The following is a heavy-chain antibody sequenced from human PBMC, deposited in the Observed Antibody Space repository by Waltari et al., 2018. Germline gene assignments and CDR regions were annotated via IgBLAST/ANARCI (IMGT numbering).Heavy chain of an antibody. CDR3: ARVSSLAYYYYYMDV. CDR1: GGSISSGSYY. V-gene: IGHV4-61*02. CDR2: IYTSGST. Sequence: QVQLQESGPGLVKPSQTLSLTCTVSGGSISSGSYYWSWIRQPAGKGLEWIGRIYTSGSTNYNPSLKSRVTISVDTSKNQFSLKLSSVTAADTAVYYCARVSSLAYYYYYMDVWGKGTTVTVSS. J-gene: IGHJ6*03. D-gene: IGHD6-13*01.